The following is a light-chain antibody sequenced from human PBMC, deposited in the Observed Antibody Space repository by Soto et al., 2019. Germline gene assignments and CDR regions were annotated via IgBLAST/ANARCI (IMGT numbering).Light chain of an antibody. CDR2: LNSDGSH. CDR3: QTWGTGIVL. J-gene: IGLJ2*01. Sequence: QPVLTQSPSASASLGASVKLTCTLSSGHRSYAIAWHQQQPEKGPRYLMNLNSDGSHTKGDGIPDRFSGSSSGAERYLTISSLQSEDEADYYCQTWGTGIVLFGGGTQLTVL. CDR1: SGHRSYA. V-gene: IGLV4-69*01.